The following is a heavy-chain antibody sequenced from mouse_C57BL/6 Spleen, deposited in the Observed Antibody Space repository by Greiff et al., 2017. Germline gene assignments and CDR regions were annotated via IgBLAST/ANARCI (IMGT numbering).Heavy chain of an antibody. CDR2: IYPGDGDT. Sequence: QVQLQQSGPELVKPGASVKISCKASGYAFSSSWMNWVKQRPGKGLEWIGRIYPGDGDTNYNGKFKGKATLTADTSSSTAYMQLSSLTSEDSAVYFCARDYYGGSWGQGTTLTVSS. J-gene: IGHJ2*01. D-gene: IGHD1-1*01. CDR3: ARDYYGGS. CDR1: GYAFSSSW. V-gene: IGHV1-82*01.